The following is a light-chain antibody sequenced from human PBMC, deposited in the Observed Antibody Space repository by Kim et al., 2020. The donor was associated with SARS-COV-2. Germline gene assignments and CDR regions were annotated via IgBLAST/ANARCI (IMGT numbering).Light chain of an antibody. CDR3: NSYAGNNLWV. Sequence: GQSVTISCNGTSSDVGGYNSVSWYQQHPGKAPKLVIYEVTKRPAGVPDRFSASKSGNTASLTVSGLQSEDEADYYCNSYAGNNLWVFGGGTQLTVL. J-gene: IGLJ3*02. CDR1: SSDVGGYNS. V-gene: IGLV2-8*01. CDR2: EVT.